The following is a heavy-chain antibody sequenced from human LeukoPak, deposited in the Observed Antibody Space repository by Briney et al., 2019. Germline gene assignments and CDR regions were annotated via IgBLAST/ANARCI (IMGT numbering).Heavy chain of an antibody. CDR1: GFTFSSYW. V-gene: IGHV3-74*01. CDR3: VGSYWGGSSFFDP. D-gene: IGHD1-26*01. CDR2: INSGGSSR. Sequence: PGGSLRLSCAASGFTFSSYWMHWVRQVPGKGLLWVSRINSGGSSRSYADSVKGRFTTSRDNAKNTLYLQMNSLRAEDTAVYYCVGSYWGGSSFFDPWGERILVTVSS. J-gene: IGHJ5*02.